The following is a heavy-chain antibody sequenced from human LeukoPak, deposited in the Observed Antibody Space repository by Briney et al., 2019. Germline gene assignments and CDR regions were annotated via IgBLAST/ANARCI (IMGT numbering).Heavy chain of an antibody. CDR3: AKTGEPYYDFWSGHSVSYYFDY. CDR1: GFTFSSYA. V-gene: IGHV3-23*01. D-gene: IGHD3-3*01. J-gene: IGHJ4*02. CDR2: ISGSGGST. Sequence: GGSLRLSCAASGFTFSSYAMSWVRQAPGKGLEWVSAISGSGGSTYYADSVKGRFTISRDNSKNTLYLQMNSLRAEDTAVYYCAKTGEPYYDFWSGHSVSYYFDYWGQGTLVTVSS.